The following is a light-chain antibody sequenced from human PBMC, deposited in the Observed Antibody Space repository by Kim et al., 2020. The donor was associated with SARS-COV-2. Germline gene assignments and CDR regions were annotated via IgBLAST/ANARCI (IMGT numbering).Light chain of an antibody. V-gene: IGLV1-40*01. CDR2: GNT. J-gene: IGLJ2*01. CDR1: SSNSGAGSD. Sequence: VTISCTGTSSNSGAGSDVHWYQQLPGTAPKLLIYGNTNRPSGVPDRFSGSKSGTSASLAITGLQAEDEADYYCQSYDNSLTGYVVFGGGTQLTVL. CDR3: QSYDNSLTGYVV.